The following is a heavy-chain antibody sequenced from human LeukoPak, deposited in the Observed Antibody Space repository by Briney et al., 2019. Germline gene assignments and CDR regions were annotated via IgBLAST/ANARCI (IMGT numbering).Heavy chain of an antibody. CDR1: GFTFSSYW. Sequence: GGSLRLSCAASGFTFSSYWMSWVRQAPGKGLEWVANIKQDGSEKYYVDSVNGRFTISRDNAKNSMYLQMNSLRAEDTAVYYCARDPPYYYDSSGFWGQGTLVTVSS. J-gene: IGHJ4*02. D-gene: IGHD3-22*01. V-gene: IGHV3-7*01. CDR3: ARDPPYYYDSSGF. CDR2: IKQDGSEK.